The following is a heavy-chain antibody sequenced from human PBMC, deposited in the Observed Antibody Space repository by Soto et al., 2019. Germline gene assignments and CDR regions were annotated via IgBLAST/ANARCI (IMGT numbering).Heavy chain of an antibody. V-gene: IGHV4-31*03. CDR3: ARVRGNQLLGRFDP. CDR2: IYHSGTT. CDR1: GGSISSGGYY. Sequence: QVQLQESGPGLVKPSQTLSLTCTVSGGSISSGGYYWSWIRQHPGKGLEWIGYIYHSGTTYYNPSLNSRVTIXVXTXXNQFSPKLTSLTAADTAVYYWARVRGNQLLGRFDPWGQGTLGTVSS. D-gene: IGHD2-2*01. J-gene: IGHJ5*02.